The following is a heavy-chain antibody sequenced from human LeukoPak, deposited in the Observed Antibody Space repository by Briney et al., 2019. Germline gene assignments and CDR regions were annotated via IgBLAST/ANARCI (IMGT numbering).Heavy chain of an antibody. Sequence: PGGSLRLSCAASGFTFSSYSMNWVRQAPGKGLEWVSSISSSSSYIYYADSVKGRFTISRDNSKNTVYLQMNSLRVEDTAVYYCATFVYAGNAGGSVGHWGQGTLVTVSS. V-gene: IGHV3-21*04. CDR1: GFTFSSYS. D-gene: IGHD4-23*01. J-gene: IGHJ5*02. CDR3: ATFVYAGNAGGSVGH. CDR2: ISSSSSYI.